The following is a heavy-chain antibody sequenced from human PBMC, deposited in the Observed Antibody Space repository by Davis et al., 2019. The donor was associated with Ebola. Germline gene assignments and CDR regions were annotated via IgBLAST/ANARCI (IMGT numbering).Heavy chain of an antibody. CDR2: MNPNSGNT. CDR3: ARSAGTVIGYYFDY. CDR1: GYTFTSYD. J-gene: IGHJ4*02. D-gene: IGHD4-17*01. Sequence: AASVKVSCKASGYTFTSYDINWVRQATGQGLEWMGWMNPNSGNTGYAQKFQGRVTMTRNTSISTAYMELSSLRSEDTAVYYCARSAGTVIGYYFDYWGQGTLVTVSS. V-gene: IGHV1-8*01.